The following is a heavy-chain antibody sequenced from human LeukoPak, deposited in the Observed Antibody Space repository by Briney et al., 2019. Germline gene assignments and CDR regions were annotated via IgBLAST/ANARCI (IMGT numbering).Heavy chain of an antibody. CDR1: GFTFSSYG. CDR2: ISYDGSNK. Sequence: GRSLRLSCAASGFTFSSYGMHWVRQAPGKGLEWVAVISYDGSNKYYADSVKGRFTISRDNSKNTLYLQMNSLRAEDTAVYYCAKDSTYDSSGYLGDYWGQGTLVTVSS. D-gene: IGHD3-22*01. CDR3: AKDSTYDSSGYLGDY. J-gene: IGHJ4*02. V-gene: IGHV3-30*18.